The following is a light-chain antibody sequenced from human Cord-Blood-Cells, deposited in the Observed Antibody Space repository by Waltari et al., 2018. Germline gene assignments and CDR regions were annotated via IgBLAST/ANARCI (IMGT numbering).Light chain of an antibody. Sequence: DIQMTQSPSSLSASAGARVTTTSQASQSISSYLNWYQQKPGKAPKPLIYAASSLQSGVPSRFRGRGSGTDFTLTISSLQPEDCATYYCQQSYSTLTFGGGTKVEIK. CDR3: QQSYSTLT. V-gene: IGKV1-39*01. J-gene: IGKJ4*01. CDR1: QSISSY. CDR2: AAS.